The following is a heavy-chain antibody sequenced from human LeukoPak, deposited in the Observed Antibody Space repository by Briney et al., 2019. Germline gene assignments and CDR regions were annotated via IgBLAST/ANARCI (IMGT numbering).Heavy chain of an antibody. CDR3: ARDRYYYDSSGDAFDI. D-gene: IGHD3-22*01. J-gene: IGHJ3*02. V-gene: IGHV4-4*07. CDR2: VYTSGST. Sequence: SETLSLTCTVSGGSISSYYWSWLRQPAGKGLEWIGRVYTSGSTNYNPSLKSRVTMSVDTSKNQFSLKLSSVTAADTAVYYCARDRYYYDSSGDAFDIWGQGTWSPSLQ. CDR1: GGSISSYY.